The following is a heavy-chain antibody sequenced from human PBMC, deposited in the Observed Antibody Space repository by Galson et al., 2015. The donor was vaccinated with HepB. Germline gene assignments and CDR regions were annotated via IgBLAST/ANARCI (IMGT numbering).Heavy chain of an antibody. V-gene: IGHV3-48*01. CDR1: GFTFSGCS. D-gene: IGHD4-17*01. J-gene: IGHJ5*02. Sequence: SLRLSCAASGFTFSGCSLNWVRQAPGKGLEWVAYISSSSTTIYYADSVKGRFTISRDNAKKSLYLQMNSLRAEDTAVYYCAREKVATVNWFDPWGQGTLVTVSS. CDR3: AREKVATVNWFDP. CDR2: ISSSSTTI.